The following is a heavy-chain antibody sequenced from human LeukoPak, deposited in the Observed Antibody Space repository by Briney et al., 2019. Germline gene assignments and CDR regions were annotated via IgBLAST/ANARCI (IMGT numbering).Heavy chain of an antibody. V-gene: IGHV4-34*01. CDR3: ARGLSYYYYYGMDV. Sequence: SETLSLTCAVYGGSFSGYYWSWIRQPPGKGLEWIGEINRSGSTNYNPSLKSRVTISVDTSKNQFSLKLSSVTAADTAVYYCARGLSYYYYYGMDVWGQGTTVTVSS. J-gene: IGHJ6*02. CDR1: GGSFSGYY. D-gene: IGHD3-3*02. CDR2: INRSGST.